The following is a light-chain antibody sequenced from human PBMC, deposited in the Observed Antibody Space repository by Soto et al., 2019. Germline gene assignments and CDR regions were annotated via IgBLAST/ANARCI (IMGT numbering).Light chain of an antibody. J-gene: IGKJ2*01. CDR3: QQYGSSSYT. V-gene: IGKV3-20*01. CDR2: GAS. Sequence: DIVFTQSPDTLSLSPGERATLSCRASQSVSSNYLAWYQQKPGQAPRLLIYGASTRATGIPDRFSGSGSGTDFTLTISRLEPDDFAVYYCQQYGSSSYTFGQGTK. CDR1: QSVSSNY.